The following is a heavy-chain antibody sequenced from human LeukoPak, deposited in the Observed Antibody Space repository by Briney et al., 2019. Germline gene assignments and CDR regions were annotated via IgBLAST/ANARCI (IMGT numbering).Heavy chain of an antibody. CDR2: ISYDGSNK. J-gene: IGHJ4*02. CDR3: AREYYDILTGLLGSLDY. Sequence: GGSLRLSCAASGFTFSSYGMHWVRQAPGKGPEWVAVISYDGSNKYYADSVKGRFTISRDNSKNTLYLQMNSLRAEDTAVYYCAREYYDILTGLLGSLDYWGQGTLVTVSS. CDR1: GFTFSSYG. D-gene: IGHD3-9*01. V-gene: IGHV3-30*03.